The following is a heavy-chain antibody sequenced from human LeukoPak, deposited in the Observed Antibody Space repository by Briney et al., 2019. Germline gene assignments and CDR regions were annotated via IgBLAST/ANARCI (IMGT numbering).Heavy chain of an antibody. Sequence: GGSLRLSCAASGFTFSSYSMNWVRQAPGKGLEWVSSISSSSSYIYYADSVKGRFTISRDNAKNSLYLQMNSLRAETTAVYSCPRDYRRFGGSSSFDYWGQGTLVTVSS. D-gene: IGHD4-23*01. V-gene: IGHV3-21*01. CDR3: PRDYRRFGGSSSFDY. J-gene: IGHJ4*02. CDR2: ISSSSSYI. CDR1: GFTFSSYS.